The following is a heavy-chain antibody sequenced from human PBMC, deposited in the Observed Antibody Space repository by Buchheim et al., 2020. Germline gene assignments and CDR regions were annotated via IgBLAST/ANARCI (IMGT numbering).Heavy chain of an antibody. V-gene: IGHV4-61*02. D-gene: IGHD6-13*01. CDR2: IYTSGST. CDR1: GGSISSGSYY. Sequence: QVQLQESGPGLVKPSQTLSLTCTVSGGSISSGSYYWSWIRQPAGKGLEWIGRIYTSGSTNYNPSLKSRVTISVDTSKNQFSLKLSSVTAADTAVYYCARDEEGSSSWYGYYYGMDVWGQGTT. CDR3: ARDEEGSSSWYGYYYGMDV. J-gene: IGHJ6*02.